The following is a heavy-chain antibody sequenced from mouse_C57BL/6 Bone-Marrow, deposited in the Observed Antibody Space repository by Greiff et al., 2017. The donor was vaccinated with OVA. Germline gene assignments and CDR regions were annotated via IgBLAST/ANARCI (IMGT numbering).Heavy chain of an antibody. CDR1: GYSITSGYY. CDR3: ARSYYGSSQDFDV. V-gene: IGHV3-6*01. J-gene: IGHJ1*03. Sequence: ESGPGLVKPSQSLSLTCSVTGYSITSGYYWNWIRQFPGNKLEWMGYISYDGSNNYNPSLKNRISITRDTSKNQFFLKLNSVTTEDTATYYCARSYYGSSQDFDVWGTGTTVTVSS. D-gene: IGHD1-1*01. CDR2: ISYDGSN.